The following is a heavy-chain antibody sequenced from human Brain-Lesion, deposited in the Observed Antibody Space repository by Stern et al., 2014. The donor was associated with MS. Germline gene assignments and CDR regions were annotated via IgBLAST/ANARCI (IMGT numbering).Heavy chain of an antibody. CDR1: GGSISSGGYY. Sequence: VQLEESGPGLVKPSQTLSLSCTVSGGSISSGGYYWSWIRQPAGKGLEWIGRIFNSGSTSYNPPLKSRVPISRDTSKTQFSLRLNSMTAADTAVYYCARGRVVPGFQYYATDVWGQGTTVIVSS. CDR3: ARGRVVPGFQYYATDV. J-gene: IGHJ6*02. V-gene: IGHV4-61*02. D-gene: IGHD2-2*01. CDR2: IFNSGST.